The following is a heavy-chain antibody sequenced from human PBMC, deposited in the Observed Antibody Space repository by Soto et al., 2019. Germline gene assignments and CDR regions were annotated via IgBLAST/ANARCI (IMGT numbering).Heavy chain of an antibody. CDR1: GCSISSGGFY. D-gene: IGHD3-10*01. V-gene: IGHV4-31*03. CDR3: ARAVGFTTGRGSRLFDP. CDR2: IFYSGST. Sequence: PSQTLSLTCTVSGCSISSGGFYWGWIRHPPGKGLEWIGHIFYSGSTSYNPSLNGRVTISVHTSKNQFSLKMISATGADTAMYYCARAVGFTTGRGSRLFDPWGQGTPVNVS. J-gene: IGHJ5*02.